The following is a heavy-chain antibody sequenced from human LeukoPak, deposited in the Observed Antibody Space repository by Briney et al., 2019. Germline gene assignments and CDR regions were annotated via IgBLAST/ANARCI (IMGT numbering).Heavy chain of an antibody. CDR2: IYSGGST. D-gene: IGHD6-19*01. V-gene: IGHV3-66*01. J-gene: IGHJ4*02. CDR1: GFTVSSNY. Sequence: PGGSLRLSCAASGFTVSSNYMSWVRQAPGKGLEWVSVIYSGGSTYYADSVKGRFTISRDNSKNTLYPQMNSLRAEDTAVYYCARTAPSSGWLDYWGQGTLVTVSS. CDR3: ARTAPSSGWLDY.